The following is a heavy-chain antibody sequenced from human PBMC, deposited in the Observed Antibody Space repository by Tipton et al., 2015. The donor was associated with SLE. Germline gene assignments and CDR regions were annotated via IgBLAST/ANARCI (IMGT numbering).Heavy chain of an antibody. CDR1: GGSISRGTYY. J-gene: IGHJ4*02. CDR3: ARDPGGSYLDY. V-gene: IGHV4-61*01. Sequence: TLSLTCTVSGGSISRGTYYWNWIRQPPGRGLEWIGYIYYGGSSNYNPSLKSRVTISADTSKNQFSLKLNSVTAADTAVYYCARDPGGSYLDYWGQGTLVTVSS. D-gene: IGHD1-26*01. CDR2: IYYGGSS.